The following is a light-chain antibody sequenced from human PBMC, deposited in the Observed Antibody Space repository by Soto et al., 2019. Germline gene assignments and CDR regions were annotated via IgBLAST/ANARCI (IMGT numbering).Light chain of an antibody. CDR2: DVS. Sequence: QSGLAQPASGYGATGQSITISCTGTSNEIGSYNYVSWYQPHPGKAPKLMIYDVSNRPSGVSNRFSGSKSGNTASLTISGLQAEDEADYYCSSYTGSSTPYVFGAGTKVTVL. CDR3: SSYTGSSTPYV. V-gene: IGLV2-14*01. CDR1: SNEIGSYNY. J-gene: IGLJ1*01.